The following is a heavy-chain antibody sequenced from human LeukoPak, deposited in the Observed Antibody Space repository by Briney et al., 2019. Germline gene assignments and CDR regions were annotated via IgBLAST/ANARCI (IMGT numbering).Heavy chain of an antibody. CDR3: AKDQEVPAAGTWGSIDY. D-gene: IGHD6-13*01. J-gene: IGHJ4*02. CDR1: GFTFSSYG. CDR2: ISYDGSNK. Sequence: GGSLRLSCAASGFTFSSYGMHWVRQAPGKGLEWVAVISYDGSNKYCADSVKGRFTISRDNSKNTLYLQMNRLRAEDTAVYHCAKDQEVPAAGTWGSIDYWGQGTLVTVSS. V-gene: IGHV3-30*18.